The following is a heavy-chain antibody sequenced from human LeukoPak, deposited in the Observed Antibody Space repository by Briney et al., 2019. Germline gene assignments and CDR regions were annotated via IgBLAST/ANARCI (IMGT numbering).Heavy chain of an antibody. CDR2: INPNSGRT. Sequence: ASVKVSCMTSGYTFNDYYLHWVRQAPGQGLEWMGWINPNSGRTNYPPKFQGRVTLTTDPSISTAYMELSSLISGHTALYYCARDSSDVLTGYYHFWGQGTLVTVSS. D-gene: IGHD3-9*01. CDR1: GYTFNDYY. V-gene: IGHV1-2*02. J-gene: IGHJ4*02. CDR3: ARDSSDVLTGYYHF.